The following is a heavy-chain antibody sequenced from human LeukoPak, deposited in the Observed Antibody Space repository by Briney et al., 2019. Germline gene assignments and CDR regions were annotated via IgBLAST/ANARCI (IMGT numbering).Heavy chain of an antibody. CDR1: GYTFTSYA. J-gene: IGHJ4*02. CDR3: ARMRGRLAFDY. CDR2: INAGNGNT. D-gene: IGHD3-10*01. Sequence: ASVKVSCKASGYTFTSYAMHWVRQAPGQRLEWMGWINAGNGNTKYSQKFQGRVTIASDTSASTAYMELSSLRSEDTAVYYCARMRGRLAFDYWGQGTLVTVSS. V-gene: IGHV1-3*01.